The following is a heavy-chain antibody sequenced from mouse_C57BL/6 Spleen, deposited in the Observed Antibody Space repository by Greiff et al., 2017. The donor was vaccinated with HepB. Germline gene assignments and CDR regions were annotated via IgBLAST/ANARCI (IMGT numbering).Heavy chain of an antibody. Sequence: QVQLQQSGAELVRPGASVTLSCKASGYTFTDYEMHWVKQTPVHGLEWIGAIDPETGGTAYNQKFKGKAILTADKSSSTAYMELRSLTSEDSAVYYCTGDSSGYRYYFDYWGQGTTLTVSS. V-gene: IGHV1-15*01. D-gene: IGHD3-2*02. CDR3: TGDSSGYRYYFDY. CDR1: GYTFTDYE. J-gene: IGHJ2*01. CDR2: IDPETGGT.